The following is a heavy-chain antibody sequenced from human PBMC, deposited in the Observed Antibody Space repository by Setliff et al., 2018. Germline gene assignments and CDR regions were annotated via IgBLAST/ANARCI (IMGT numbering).Heavy chain of an antibody. V-gene: IGHV7-4-1*02. J-gene: IGHJ6*03. CDR1: GYTFTSYA. CDR2: INTNTGNP. CDR3: ARDNRGYAWDYYYYIDV. Sequence: ASVKVSCKASGYTFTSYAMNWVRQAPGQGLEWMGWINTNTGNPTYAQGFTGRFVFSLDTSVSTAYLQISSLKAEDTAVYYCARDNRGYAWDYYYYIDVWGKGTTVTVSS. D-gene: IGHD2-15*01.